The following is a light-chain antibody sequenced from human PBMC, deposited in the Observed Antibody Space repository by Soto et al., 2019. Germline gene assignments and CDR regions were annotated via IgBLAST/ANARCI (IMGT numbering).Light chain of an antibody. CDR1: QSVSSSY. CDR3: QQYGRSPPYT. Sequence: EIVLTQSPGTLSLSLGESATLSCRASQSVSSSYLAWYQQKPGQAPRLLIYGASSRATGIPDRFSGSGSGTDFTLTISRLEPEDFAVYYCQQYGRSPPYTFGQGTKLEIK. V-gene: IGKV3-20*01. J-gene: IGKJ2*01. CDR2: GAS.